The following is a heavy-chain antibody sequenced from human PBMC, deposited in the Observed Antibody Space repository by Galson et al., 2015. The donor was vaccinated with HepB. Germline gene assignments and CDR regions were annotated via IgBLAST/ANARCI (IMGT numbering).Heavy chain of an antibody. CDR3: ARLPWQWLVEGGFDY. CDR1: GYSFTSSW. V-gene: IGHV5-51*03. CDR2: IYPGDSDT. Sequence: QSGAEVKKPGESLKISCRGSGYSFTSSWIGWVRQMPGKGLEWMGIIYPGDSDTRYSPSFQGQVTISADKSISTAYLQWSRLMASDTAMYYCARLPWQWLVEGGFDYWGQGTLVTVSS. J-gene: IGHJ4*02. D-gene: IGHD6-19*01.